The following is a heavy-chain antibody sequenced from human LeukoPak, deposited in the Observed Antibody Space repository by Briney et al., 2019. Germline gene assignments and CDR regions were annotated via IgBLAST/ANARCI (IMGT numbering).Heavy chain of an antibody. J-gene: IGHJ3*02. V-gene: IGHV4-4*07. CDR3: AREGYYDSSGYHDAFDI. Sequence: SETLSLTCTVSGVSISSYYWSWIRQPAGKGLEWIGRIYTSGSTNYNPSLKSRVTMSVDTSKNQFSLKLSSVTAADTAVYYYAREGYYDSSGYHDAFDIWGQGTMVTVSS. CDR2: IYTSGST. D-gene: IGHD3-22*01. CDR1: GVSISSYY.